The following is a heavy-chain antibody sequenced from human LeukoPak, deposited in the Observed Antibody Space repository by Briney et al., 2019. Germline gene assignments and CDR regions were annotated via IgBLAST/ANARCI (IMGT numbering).Heavy chain of an antibody. D-gene: IGHD3-10*01. Sequence: GGSLRLSCAASGFTFSGYSMNWVRQGPGKGLEWVSSITSSSSSTYYADSVKGRFTISRDNPNNSLYLLMNSLRAEDTAVYYCARHGAWGQGTLVTVSS. CDR2: ITSSSSST. J-gene: IGHJ5*02. V-gene: IGHV3-21*01. CDR1: GFTFSGYS. CDR3: ARHGA.